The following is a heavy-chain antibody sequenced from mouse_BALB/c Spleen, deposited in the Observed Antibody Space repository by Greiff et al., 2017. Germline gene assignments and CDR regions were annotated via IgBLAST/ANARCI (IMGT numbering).Heavy chain of an antibody. V-gene: IGHV5-9-3*01. D-gene: IGHD1-1*01. CDR3: ARHDTTDYFDY. CDR1: GFTFSSYA. J-gene: IGHJ2*01. Sequence: EVQGVESGGGLVKPGGSLKLSCAASGFTFSSYAMSWVRQTPEKRLEWVATISSGGSYTYYPDSVKGRFTISRDNAKNTLYLQMSSLRSEDTAMYYCARHDTTDYFDYWGQGTTLTVSS. CDR2: ISSGGSYT.